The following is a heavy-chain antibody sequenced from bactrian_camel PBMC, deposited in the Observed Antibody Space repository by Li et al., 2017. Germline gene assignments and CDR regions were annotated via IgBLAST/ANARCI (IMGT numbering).Heavy chain of an antibody. CDR2: IHNRSGST. J-gene: IGHJ4*01. V-gene: IGHV3-2*01. CDR1: GDTFSASC. CDR3: ATGDY. Sequence: VQLVESGGGSVQAGGSLRLSCSASGDTFSASCMGWFRQVSGKEREGVAVIHNRSGSTYAADSVKGRFTISQDNAKNTLYLQILSLKTEDTAECYCATGDYWGQGTQVTVS.